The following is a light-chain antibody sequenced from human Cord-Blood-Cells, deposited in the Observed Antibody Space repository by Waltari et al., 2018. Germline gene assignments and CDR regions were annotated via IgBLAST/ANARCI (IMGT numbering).Light chain of an antibody. Sequence: EIVLTQSAGPLYSSPAATASPYCRASQLVRHSYLAWYLQTPGQAPRLRIYGASSRDTGIPDRLSGSGSGTDITLTISRLERADFAVYYCQQYGSSPLTFGGGTKVESK. CDR1: QLVRHSY. CDR3: QQYGSSPLT. J-gene: IGKJ4*01. CDR2: GAS. V-gene: IGKV3-20*01.